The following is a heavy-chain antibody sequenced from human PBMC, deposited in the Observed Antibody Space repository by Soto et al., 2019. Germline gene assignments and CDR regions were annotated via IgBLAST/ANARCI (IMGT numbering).Heavy chain of an antibody. CDR3: ARGRYGDY. Sequence: QVHLVQSGAEVRKPGASVKVSCKGSGYTFTTYGITWVRQAPGQGLEWMGWISAHNDNTNYAQKAQGIVTVTSDTSTSTAYMELRNLRSDDTAVYYCARGRYGDYWGQGALVTVSS. CDR1: GYTFTTYG. J-gene: IGHJ4*02. CDR2: ISAHNDNT. D-gene: IGHD1-1*01. V-gene: IGHV1-18*01.